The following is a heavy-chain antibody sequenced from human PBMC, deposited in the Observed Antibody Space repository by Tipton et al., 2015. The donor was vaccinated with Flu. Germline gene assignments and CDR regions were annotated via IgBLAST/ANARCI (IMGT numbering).Heavy chain of an antibody. CDR3: ASGDGYNFDY. CDR2: IYRSGST. CDR1: GYSISSGFY. Sequence: TLSLTCTVSGYSISSGFYWGWIRQPPGKGLEWIGNIYRSGSTFYNPSLKSRVTISVDTSKNQFSLKLSAVTAADTAVDYCASGDGYNFDYWGQGTLVTVSS. V-gene: IGHV4-38-2*02. J-gene: IGHJ4*02. D-gene: IGHD5-24*01.